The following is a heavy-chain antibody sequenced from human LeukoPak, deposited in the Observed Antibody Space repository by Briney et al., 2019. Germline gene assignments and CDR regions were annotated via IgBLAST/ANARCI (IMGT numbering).Heavy chain of an antibody. J-gene: IGHJ4*02. CDR3: ARQYSGSYLAGY. D-gene: IGHD1-26*01. CDR2: IYHSGST. V-gene: IGHV4-59*12. CDR1: GGSISSYY. Sequence: SETLSLTCTVSGGSISSYYWSWIRQPPGKGLEWIGYIYHSGSTYYNPSLKSRVTISVDRSKNQFSLKLSSVTAADTAVYYCARQYSGSYLAGYWGQGTLVTVSS.